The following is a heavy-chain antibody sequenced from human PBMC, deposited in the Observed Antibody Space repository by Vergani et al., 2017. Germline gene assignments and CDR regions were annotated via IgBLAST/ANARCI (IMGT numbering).Heavy chain of an antibody. CDR3: ARELVAGTKEIDY. V-gene: IGHV3-7*01. CDR2: IKQDGSEK. D-gene: IGHD6-19*01. J-gene: IGHJ4*02. CDR1: GFMFSNYW. Sequence: VQLVESGGGVVQPGRSLRLSCAASGFMFSNYWMNWVRQAPGKGLEWVANIKQDGSEKYYVDSVRGRFTISRDNAKNSLYFQMNSLRAEDTAVYHCARELVAGTKEIDYWGQGTLVTVSS.